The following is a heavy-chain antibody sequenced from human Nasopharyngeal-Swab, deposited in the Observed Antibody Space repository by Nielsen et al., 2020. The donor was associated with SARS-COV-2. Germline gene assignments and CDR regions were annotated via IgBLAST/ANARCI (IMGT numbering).Heavy chain of an antibody. J-gene: IGHJ5*01. CDR1: GYTLTELS. D-gene: IGHD3-10*01. V-gene: IGHV1-24*01. CDR3: ATASLFTMVRGSWFDP. CDR2: FDPEDGET. Sequence: ASVKVSCKVSGYTLTELSMHWVRQAPGKGLEWMGGFDPEDGETIYAQKFQGRVTMTEDTSTDTAYMELSSLRSEDTAVYYCATASLFTMVRGSWFDPWGQGTTVTVSS.